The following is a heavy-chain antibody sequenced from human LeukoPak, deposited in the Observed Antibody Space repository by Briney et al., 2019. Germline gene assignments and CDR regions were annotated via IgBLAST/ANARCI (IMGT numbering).Heavy chain of an antibody. J-gene: IGHJ4*02. CDR2: NIPIFSTA. Sequence: ASVKVCCKASGGTFSSYAISWVRQAPGQGLEWMGGNIPIFSTANYAQKFQGRVTITTDESTSTAYMELSSLRSEDTAVYYCASRAAIMTTVTRRTPFGWDYWGQGTLVTVSS. V-gene: IGHV1-69*05. D-gene: IGHD4-17*01. CDR1: GGTFSSYA. CDR3: ASRAAIMTTVTRRTPFGWDY.